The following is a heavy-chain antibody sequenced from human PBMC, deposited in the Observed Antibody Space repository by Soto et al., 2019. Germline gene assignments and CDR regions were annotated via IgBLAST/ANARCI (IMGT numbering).Heavy chain of an antibody. CDR1: GFSSSDHY. CDR2: TRNKAHSYTR. CDR3: VRTAVTYNFDY. Sequence: GGSLRLSCAASGFSSSDHYMDWVRQAPGKGLEWVGRTRNKAHSYTREYAASVKGRFTISRDDSKNSLYLQMNSLNTEDTAVYYCVRTAVTYNFDYWGQGTLVTVSS. V-gene: IGHV3-72*01. J-gene: IGHJ4*02. D-gene: IGHD4-17*01.